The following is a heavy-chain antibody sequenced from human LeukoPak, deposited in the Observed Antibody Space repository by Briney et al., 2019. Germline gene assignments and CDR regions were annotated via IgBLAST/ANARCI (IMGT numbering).Heavy chain of an antibody. Sequence: GGSLRLSCAASGFTFSTYVMSWVRQAPGKGLEWVSVISGSGDTTYYADSVKGRFTISRDNSKNTLYLQMNSLRAEDTALYYCANLYGDSGLDYWGQGTLVTVSS. V-gene: IGHV3-23*01. CDR3: ANLYGDSGLDY. D-gene: IGHD4-17*01. CDR1: GFTFSTYV. J-gene: IGHJ4*02. CDR2: ISGSGDTT.